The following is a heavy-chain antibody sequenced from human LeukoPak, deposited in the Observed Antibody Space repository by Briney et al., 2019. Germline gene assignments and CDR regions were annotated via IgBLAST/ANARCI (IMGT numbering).Heavy chain of an antibody. CDR1: GYTFTGYY. Sequence: ASVKVSCKASGYTFTGYYMHWVRQAPGQGLEWMGWINPNSGGTNYAQKFQGRVTMTRDTSISTAYMELSRLRSDDTAVYYCARGPFRITIFGVVTSGNDYWGQGTLVTVPS. CDR3: ARGPFRITIFGVVTSGNDY. J-gene: IGHJ4*02. D-gene: IGHD3-3*01. CDR2: INPNSGGT. V-gene: IGHV1-2*02.